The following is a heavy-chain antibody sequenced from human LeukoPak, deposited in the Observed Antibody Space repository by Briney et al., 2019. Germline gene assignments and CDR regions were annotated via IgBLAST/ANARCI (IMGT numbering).Heavy chain of an antibody. Sequence: GGSLRLSCAASGFTFSSYGMSWVRQAPRKGLEWVSAISGSGGSTYYADSVKGRFTISRDTSKNTLYLQMNSLRAEDTAVYYCARDLSGVAGYTYGRGIDYWGQGTLVTVSS. D-gene: IGHD5-18*01. CDR1: GFTFSSYG. J-gene: IGHJ4*02. V-gene: IGHV3-23*01. CDR3: ARDLSGVAGYTYGRGIDY. CDR2: ISGSGGST.